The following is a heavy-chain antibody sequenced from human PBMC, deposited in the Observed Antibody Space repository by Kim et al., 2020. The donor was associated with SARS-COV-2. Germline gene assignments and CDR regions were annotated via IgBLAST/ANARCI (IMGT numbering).Heavy chain of an antibody. D-gene: IGHD1-1*01. CDR1: GGTFSSYA. CDR2: IIPIFGTA. J-gene: IGHJ5*02. V-gene: IGHV1-69*13. CDR3: AREILEGRRRGGFDP. Sequence: SVKVSCKASGGTFSSYAISWVRQAPGQGLEWMGGIIPIFGTANYAQKFQGRVTITADESTSTAYMELSSLRSEDTAVYYCAREILEGRRRGGFDPWGQGTLVTVSS.